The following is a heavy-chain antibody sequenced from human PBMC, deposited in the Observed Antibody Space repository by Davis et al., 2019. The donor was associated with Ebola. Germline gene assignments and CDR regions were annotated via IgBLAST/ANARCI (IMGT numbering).Heavy chain of an antibody. D-gene: IGHD3-10*01. Sequence: MPSETLSLTCAVYGGSFSGYYWTWIRQPPGKGLEWIEEINYSGSTNYNPSLKSRVTISVDTSKNQFSLKLSSVTAADTAVYYCARGGGFGGYGMDVWGQGTTVTVSS. J-gene: IGHJ6*02. CDR1: GGSFSGYY. CDR2: INYSGST. CDR3: ARGGGFGGYGMDV. V-gene: IGHV4-34*01.